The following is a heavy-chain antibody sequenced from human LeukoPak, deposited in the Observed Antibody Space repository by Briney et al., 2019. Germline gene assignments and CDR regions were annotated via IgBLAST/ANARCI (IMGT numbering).Heavy chain of an antibody. J-gene: IGHJ4*02. V-gene: IGHV3-30*02. Sequence: GGSLRLSCVASGFTFSSYGMHWVRQAPGKGLEWVAFIRYDGSNKYYADSVKGRFTITRDNSKNTLYMQMNSLRAEDTAVYYCAKDLERFGELLQFDYWGQGTLVTVSS. CDR3: AKDLERFGELLQFDY. D-gene: IGHD3-10*01. CDR1: GFTFSSYG. CDR2: IRYDGSNK.